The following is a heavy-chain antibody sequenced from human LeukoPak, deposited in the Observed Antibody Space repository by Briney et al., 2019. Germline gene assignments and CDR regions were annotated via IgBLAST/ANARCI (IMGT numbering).Heavy chain of an antibody. V-gene: IGHV3-20*04. Sequence: GGSLRLSCAASGFTFDDYGMCWVRQAPGKGLEWVSGLNWNGGNTDYADSVKGRFTISRDNAKNSLYLQMNSLRAEDTAVYYCARHSKGIIVVPAAPNYYYYYIDVWGKGTTVTVSS. CDR2: LNWNGGNT. CDR3: ARHSKGIIVVPAAPNYYYYYIDV. CDR1: GFTFDDYG. D-gene: IGHD2-2*01. J-gene: IGHJ6*03.